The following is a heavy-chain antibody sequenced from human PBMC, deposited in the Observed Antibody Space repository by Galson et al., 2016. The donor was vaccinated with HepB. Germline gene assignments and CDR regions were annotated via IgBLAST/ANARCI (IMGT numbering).Heavy chain of an antibody. CDR1: GFIFSNYG. J-gene: IGHJ4*01. D-gene: IGHD3-16*01. V-gene: IGHV3-23*01. Sequence: SLRLSCAASGFIFSNYGMTWVRQAPGKGLEWVSSMYGGHRKYYAGSVKGRFTISRDNYKNTLFLQMTSLRAEDTAVYYCASGHSYAWFYWGHGTLVTVSP. CDR2: MYGGHRK. CDR3: ASGHSYAWFY.